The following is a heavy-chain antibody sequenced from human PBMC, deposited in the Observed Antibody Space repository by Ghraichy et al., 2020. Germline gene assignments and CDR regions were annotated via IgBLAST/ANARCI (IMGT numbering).Heavy chain of an antibody. Sequence: SGPTLVKPTQTLTLTCTFSGFSLSTSGMSVSWIRQPPGKALEWLARIDWDDDIYYSTSLKTRLTISKDTSKNQVVLTMTNMDPVDTATYYCARYYYDSSGLSFDYWGQGTLVTVSS. CDR1: GFSLSTSGMS. D-gene: IGHD3-22*01. J-gene: IGHJ4*02. CDR2: IDWDDDI. CDR3: ARYYYDSSGLSFDY. V-gene: IGHV2-70*11.